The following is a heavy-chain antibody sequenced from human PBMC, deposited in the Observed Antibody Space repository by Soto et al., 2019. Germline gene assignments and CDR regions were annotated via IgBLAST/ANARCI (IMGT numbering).Heavy chain of an antibody. CDR3: ARDDYGDYVGLDY. CDR2: IWYDGSNK. V-gene: IGHV3-33*01. CDR1: GFTFSSYG. Sequence: PGGSLRLSCAASGFTFSSYGMHWVRQAPGKGLEWVAVIWYDGSNKYYADSVKGRFTISRDNSKNTLYLQMNSLRAEDTAVYYCARDDYGDYVGLDYWGQGTMVTVYS. J-gene: IGHJ4*02. D-gene: IGHD4-17*01.